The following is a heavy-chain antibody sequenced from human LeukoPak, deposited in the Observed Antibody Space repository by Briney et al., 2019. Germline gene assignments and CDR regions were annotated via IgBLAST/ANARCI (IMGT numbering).Heavy chain of an antibody. D-gene: IGHD5-18*01. J-gene: IGHJ4*02. Sequence: AGGSLRLSCAASGFTFNSYWMTWLRQAPGKGLEWVANIKQDGSEKYYVDSVKGRFTISRDNARNSVYLQMNSLRAEDTAVYYCARGGTRGYSPSDYWGQGTLVTVSS. CDR3: ARGGTRGYSPSDY. CDR2: IKQDGSEK. V-gene: IGHV3-7*01. CDR1: GFTFNSYW.